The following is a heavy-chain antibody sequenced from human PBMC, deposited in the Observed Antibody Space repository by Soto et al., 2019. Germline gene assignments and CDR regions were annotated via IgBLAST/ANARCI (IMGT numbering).Heavy chain of an antibody. CDR2: IRKKTNSYTT. CDR1: GFTFSNAW. J-gene: IGHJ4*02. V-gene: IGHV3-72*01. CDR3: TTVTTVDYYFDY. Sequence: EVQLVESGGGLVKPGGSLRLSCGASGFTFSNAWMSWVRQAPGKGLEWVGRIRKKTNSYTTEYAASVKGRFIISRDDSTNSLYLQMSSLKTEDTAVYYCTTVTTVDYYFDYWGQGTLVTVSS. D-gene: IGHD4-17*01.